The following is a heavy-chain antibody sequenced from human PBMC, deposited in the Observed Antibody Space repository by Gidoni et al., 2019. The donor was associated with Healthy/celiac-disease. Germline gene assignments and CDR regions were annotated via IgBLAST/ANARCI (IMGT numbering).Heavy chain of an antibody. CDR2: ISYDGSNK. D-gene: IGHD4-17*01. CDR1: GFTFSSYG. Sequence: QVQLVESGGGVVQPGRSRRLSCAASGFTFSSYGMHWVRQAPCKGLEWVAVISYDGSNKYYADSVKGRFTISRDNSKNTLYLQMNSLRAEDTAVYYCANSYGDYFDYWGQGTLVTVSS. J-gene: IGHJ4*02. CDR3: ANSYGDYFDY. V-gene: IGHV3-30*18.